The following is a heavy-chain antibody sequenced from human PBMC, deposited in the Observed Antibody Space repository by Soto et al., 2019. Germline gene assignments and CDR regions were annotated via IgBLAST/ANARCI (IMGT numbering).Heavy chain of an antibody. CDR3: ARGKGIVGANSFDY. CDR2: IIPIFGTA. D-gene: IGHD1-26*01. V-gene: IGHV1-69*13. Sequence: ASVKVSCKASGGTFSSYAISWVRQAPGQGLEWMGGIIPIFGTANYAQKFQGRVTITADESTSTAYMELSSLRSEDTAVYCCARGKGIVGANSFDYWGQGTLVTVSS. J-gene: IGHJ4*02. CDR1: GGTFSSYA.